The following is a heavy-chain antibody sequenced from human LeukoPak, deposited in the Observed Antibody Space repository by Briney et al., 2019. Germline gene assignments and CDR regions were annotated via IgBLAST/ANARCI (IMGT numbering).Heavy chain of an antibody. Sequence: GGSLRLSCAASGFTVSTNYMSWVRQAPGKGLEWVSVIYTAGSTYYVDSVKGRFTTSRDNSKNTLYLQMNSLRAEDTAMYYCARDLYGGSDAFDIWGQGTMVTVSS. CDR3: ARDLYGGSDAFDI. CDR2: IYTAGST. J-gene: IGHJ3*02. CDR1: GFTVSTNY. D-gene: IGHD3-16*01. V-gene: IGHV3-53*01.